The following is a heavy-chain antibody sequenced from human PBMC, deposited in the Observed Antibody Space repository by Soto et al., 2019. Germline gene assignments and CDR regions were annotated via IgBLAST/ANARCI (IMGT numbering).Heavy chain of an antibody. V-gene: IGHV3-53*01. Sequence: EVQLVESGGGLIQPGGSLRRSCAASGFTVSSNYMSWVRQAPGKGLEWVSVIYSGGSTYYADSVKGRFTISRDNSKNTLYLQMNSLRAEDTAVYYCARKYYDSGGGFDYWGQGTLVTVSS. CDR1: GFTVSSNY. J-gene: IGHJ4*02. D-gene: IGHD3-22*01. CDR2: IYSGGST. CDR3: ARKYYDSGGGFDY.